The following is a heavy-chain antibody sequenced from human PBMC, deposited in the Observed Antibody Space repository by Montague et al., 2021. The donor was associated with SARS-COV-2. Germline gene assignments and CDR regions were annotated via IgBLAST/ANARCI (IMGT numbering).Heavy chain of an antibody. D-gene: IGHD3-10*01. V-gene: IGHV4-59*05. J-gene: IGHJ4*02. CDR3: ARRESMVRGVIITFSSPFDY. CDR1: GGSVSSYY. Sequence: SETLSLSCSVSGGSVSSYYLNWIRQTPGKGLEWNGSIYYSGSTYYNPSLKSRVTISVDTSKNQFSLKLSSVTAADTAVYYCARRESMVRGVIITFSSPFDYWGQGTLVTVSS. CDR2: IYYSGST.